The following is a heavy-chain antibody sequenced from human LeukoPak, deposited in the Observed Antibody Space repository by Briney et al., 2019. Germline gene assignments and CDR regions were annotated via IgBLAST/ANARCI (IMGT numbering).Heavy chain of an antibody. Sequence: ASETLSLTCTVSGGSISSGGYYWSWIRQHPGKGLEWIGYIYYSGSTYYNPSLKSRVTISVDTSKNQFSPKLSSVTAADTAVYYCARDRSLYYYDSSGYPEGAFDIWGQGTMVTVSS. CDR3: ARDRSLYYYDSSGYPEGAFDI. D-gene: IGHD3-22*01. J-gene: IGHJ3*02. V-gene: IGHV4-31*03. CDR1: GGSISSGGYY. CDR2: IYYSGST.